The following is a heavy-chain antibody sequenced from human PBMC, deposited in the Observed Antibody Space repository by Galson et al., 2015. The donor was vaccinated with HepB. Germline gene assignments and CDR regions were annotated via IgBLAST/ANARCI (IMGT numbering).Heavy chain of an antibody. CDR3: AREYYDSSGYLGSYYYYGMDV. CDR1: GGTFSRYA. J-gene: IGHJ6*02. Sequence: SVKVSCKASGGTFSRYAISWVRQAPGQGLEWMGGIIPIFGTANYAQKFQGRVTITADESTSTAYMELSSLRSEDTAVYYCAREYYDSSGYLGSYYYYGMDVWGQGTTVTVSS. CDR2: IIPIFGTA. D-gene: IGHD3-22*01. V-gene: IGHV1-69*13.